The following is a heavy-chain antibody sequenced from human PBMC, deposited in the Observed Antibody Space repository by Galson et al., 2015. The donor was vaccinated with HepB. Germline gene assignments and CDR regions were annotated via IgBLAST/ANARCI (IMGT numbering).Heavy chain of an antibody. V-gene: IGHV3-53*01. CDR3: ARLGNHYYDSSGYVY. CDR1: GFTVSSNY. Sequence: SLRLSCAASGFTVSSNYMSWVRQAPGKGLEWVSVIYSGGSTYYADSVKGRFTISRDNSKNTLYLQMNSLRAEDTAVYYCARLGNHYYDSSGYVYWGQGTLVTVSS. J-gene: IGHJ4*02. CDR2: IYSGGST. D-gene: IGHD3-22*01.